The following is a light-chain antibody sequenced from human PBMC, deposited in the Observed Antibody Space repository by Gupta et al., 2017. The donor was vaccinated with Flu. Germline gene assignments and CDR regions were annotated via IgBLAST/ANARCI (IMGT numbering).Light chain of an antibody. J-gene: IGKJ2*01. CDR3: QQYYDNPPT. CDR1: QGISDS. Sequence: DIQTTQSPSSLSAFVGDRVTITCRASQGISDSLVWFQKKPGKAPKSLIFGASNLHSGVPSRFSGGGSGIVFTLTITSLQPEDFATYYCQQYYDNPPTFGQGTKLEIK. V-gene: IGKV1-16*01. CDR2: GAS.